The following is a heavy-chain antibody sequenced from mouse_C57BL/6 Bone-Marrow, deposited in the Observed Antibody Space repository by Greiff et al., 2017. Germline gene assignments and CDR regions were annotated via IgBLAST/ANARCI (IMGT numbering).Heavy chain of an antibody. CDR2: ISDGGSYT. J-gene: IGHJ2*01. D-gene: IGHD2-1*01. CDR1: GFTFSSYA. Sequence: EVMLVESGGGLVKPGGSLKLSCAASGFTFSSYAMSWVRQTPEKRLEWVATISDGGSYTYYPDNVKGRFTISRDNAKNNLYLQMSHLKSEDTAMYYCARDPSLLYFDYWGQGTTLTVSS. V-gene: IGHV5-4*01. CDR3: ARDPSLLYFDY.